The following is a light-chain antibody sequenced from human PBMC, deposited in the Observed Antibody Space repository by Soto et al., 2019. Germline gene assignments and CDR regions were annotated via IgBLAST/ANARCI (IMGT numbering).Light chain of an antibody. Sequence: EIVLTQSPGTLSLSPGERTTLSCRASQSVSSIYLAWFQQKPGQAPRLLIYGASSRATGIPDRFSGSGSGTDFTLTISRLEPEDFAVYYCQLSGGSPLTFGGGTKVEIK. CDR2: GAS. V-gene: IGKV3-20*01. CDR1: QSVSSIY. J-gene: IGKJ4*01. CDR3: QLSGGSPLT.